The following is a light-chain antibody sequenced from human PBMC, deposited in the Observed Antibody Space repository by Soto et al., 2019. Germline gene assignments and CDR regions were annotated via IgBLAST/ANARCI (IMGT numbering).Light chain of an antibody. CDR1: QSVSFTY. CDR2: GAS. J-gene: IGKJ5*01. CDR3: QQYNNWPPIT. V-gene: IGKV3-15*01. Sequence: EIVLTQSPGTLSLSPGERATLSCRASQSVSFTYLAWYQQKPGQAPRLLIYGASTRATGIPARFSGSGSGTEFTLTISSLQSEDFAVYYCQQYNNWPPITFGQGTRLEIK.